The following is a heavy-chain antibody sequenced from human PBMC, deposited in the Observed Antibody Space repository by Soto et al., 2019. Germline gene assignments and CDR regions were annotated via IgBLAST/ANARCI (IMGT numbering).Heavy chain of an antibody. CDR1: GYTFTSYA. CDR3: ARVKSRVPAAPLDY. V-gene: IGHV1-3*01. CDR2: INAGNGNT. D-gene: IGHD2-2*01. J-gene: IGHJ4*02. Sequence: ASVKVSCKASGYTFTSYAMHCVRQAPGQRLEWMGWINAGNGNTKYSQKFQGRVTITRDTSASTAYMELSSLRSEDTAVYYCARVKSRVPAAPLDYWGQGTLVTVSS.